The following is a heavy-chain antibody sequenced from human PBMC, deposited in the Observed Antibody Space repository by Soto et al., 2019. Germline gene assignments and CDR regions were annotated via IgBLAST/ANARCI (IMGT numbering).Heavy chain of an antibody. CDR2: IIPIFGTA. CDR3: ARAKYSGSYFRTYGMDV. Sequence: QVQLVQSGAEVQKPGSSVKVSCKASGGTFSSYAISWVRQAPGQGLEWMGGIIPIFGTANYAQKFQGRVTITADESTSTAYMELSSLRSEDTAVYYCARAKYSGSYFRTYGMDVWGQGTTVTVSS. J-gene: IGHJ6*02. D-gene: IGHD1-26*01. CDR1: GGTFSSYA. V-gene: IGHV1-69*01.